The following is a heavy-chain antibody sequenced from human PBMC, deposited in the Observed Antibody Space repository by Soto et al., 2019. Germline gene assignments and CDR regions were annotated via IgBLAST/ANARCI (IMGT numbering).Heavy chain of an antibody. CDR3: ARRAWFGELSPDGSDY. CDR1: GGSISSSSYY. D-gene: IGHD3-10*01. V-gene: IGHV4-39*01. J-gene: IGHJ4*02. Sequence: QLQLQESGPGLVKPSETLSLTCTVSGGSISSSSYYWGWIRQPPGKGLEWIGSIYYSGSTYYNPSLKSRVTISVDTSKNQFSLKLSSVTAADTAVYYCARRAWFGELSPDGSDYWGQGTLVTVSS. CDR2: IYYSGST.